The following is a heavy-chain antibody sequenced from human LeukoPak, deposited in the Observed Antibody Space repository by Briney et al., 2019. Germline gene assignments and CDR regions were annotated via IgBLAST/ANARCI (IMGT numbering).Heavy chain of an antibody. CDR1: GFTFSNAW. CDR2: IKSKTDGGTT. CDR3: TTGLVAAVGDWFDP. V-gene: IGHV3-15*01. Sequence: PGGSLRLSCAASGFTFSNAWMSWVRQAPGKGLEWVGRIKSKTDGGTTDYAAPVKGRFTISRDDSKNTLYLQKNSLKTEDTAVYYCTTGLVAAVGDWFDPWGQGTLVTVSS. J-gene: IGHJ5*02. D-gene: IGHD6-13*01.